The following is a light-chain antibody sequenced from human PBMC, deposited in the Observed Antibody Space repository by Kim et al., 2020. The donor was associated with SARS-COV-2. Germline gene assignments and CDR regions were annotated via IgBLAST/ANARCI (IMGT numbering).Light chain of an antibody. J-gene: IGLJ1*01. Sequence: QSITISCTGTSSNVGGYNHVSWYQQHPGKAPKLMIYDVIKRPSGVSNRFSGSKSGNTASLTISGLQAEDEDDYYCSSYTSSSTYVFGTGTKVTVL. CDR2: DVI. CDR3: SSYTSSSTYV. V-gene: IGLV2-14*04. CDR1: SSNVGGYNH.